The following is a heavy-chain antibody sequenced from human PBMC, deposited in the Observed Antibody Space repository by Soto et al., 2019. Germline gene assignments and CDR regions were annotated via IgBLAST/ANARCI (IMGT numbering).Heavy chain of an antibody. CDR3: ARDTYYYYIDV. J-gene: IGHJ6*02. Sequence: GASVKVSCKASGGTFSSYTISWVRQAPGQGLEWMGRIIPILGIANYAQKFQGRVTITADKSTSTAYMELSSLRSEDTAVYYWARDTYYYYIDVWGPGAMVTVSS. D-gene: IGHD5-18*01. CDR2: IIPILGIA. CDR1: GGTFSSYT. V-gene: IGHV1-69*02.